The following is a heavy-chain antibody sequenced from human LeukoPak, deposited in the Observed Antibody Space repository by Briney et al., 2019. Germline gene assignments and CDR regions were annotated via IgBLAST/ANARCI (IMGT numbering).Heavy chain of an antibody. CDR3: ARDRFRGVPAAALVTPHLENDAFDI. D-gene: IGHD2-2*01. CDR1: GYTFTSYG. V-gene: IGHV1-18*01. Sequence: EASVKFSCKASGYTFTSYGISWVRQAPGQGLEWMGWISAYNGNTNYAQKLQGRVTMTTDTSTSTAYMELRSLRSDDTDVYYCARDRFRGVPAAALVTPHLENDAFDIWGQGTMVTVSS. J-gene: IGHJ3*02. CDR2: ISAYNGNT.